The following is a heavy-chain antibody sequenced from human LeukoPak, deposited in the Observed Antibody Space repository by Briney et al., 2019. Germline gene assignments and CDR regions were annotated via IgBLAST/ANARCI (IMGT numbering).Heavy chain of an antibody. CDR1: GFVFSNHA. CDR3: ARELKYYYYMDV. Sequence: GGSLRLSCVASGFVFSNHAMNWVRQAPGKGLEWVSGINWNGGSTGYADSVKGRFTISRDNAKNSLYLQMNSLRAEDTALYYCARELKYYYYMDVWGKGTTVTVSS. CDR2: INWNGGST. V-gene: IGHV3-20*04. J-gene: IGHJ6*03.